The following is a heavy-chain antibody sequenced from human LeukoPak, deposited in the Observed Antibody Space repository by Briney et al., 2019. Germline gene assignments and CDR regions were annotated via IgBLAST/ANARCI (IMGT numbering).Heavy chain of an antibody. J-gene: IGHJ6*03. CDR2: LTCNGGSS. CDR1: GFTFSSYP. V-gene: IGHV3-64*01. Sequence: GGSLSLSCAVSGFTFSSYPMHWVRQAPGKALEYFSALTCNGGSSYYVNSVKGRFIISRDNSKNTLYIQMGSLRVEDMAVYDCARSRGLDLHYNYYMDVWGKGTTVTVSS. CDR3: ARSRGLDLHYNYYMDV. D-gene: IGHD3-10*01.